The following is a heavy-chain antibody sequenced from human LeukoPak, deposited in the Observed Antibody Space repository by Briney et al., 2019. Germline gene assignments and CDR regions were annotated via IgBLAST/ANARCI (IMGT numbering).Heavy chain of an antibody. CDR1: GYTFTNYG. J-gene: IGHJ4*02. CDR3: ARGQQWLEAFEH. Sequence: AASVKVSCKASGYTFTNYGISWVRQAPGQGLEWLGWINPNSGVTNYAQKFQGRVTMTRDTSISTAYMELSRLRSDDTAVYYCARGQQWLEAFEHWGQGTLVTVSS. V-gene: IGHV1-2*02. CDR2: INPNSGVT. D-gene: IGHD6-19*01.